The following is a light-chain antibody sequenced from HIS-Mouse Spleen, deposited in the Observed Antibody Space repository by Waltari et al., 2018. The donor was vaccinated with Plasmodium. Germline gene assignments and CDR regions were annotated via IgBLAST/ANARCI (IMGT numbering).Light chain of an antibody. CDR2: NAS. J-gene: IGKJ1*01. CDR1: QSISSW. Sequence: DIQMTQSPSTLSASVGDRVTSTCRASQSISSWLAWYQQKPGKAPKLLIYNASSLESGVPTRFSGSGCGTEFTLTISSLQPDDFATYYCQQYNSYWTFGQGTKVEIK. V-gene: IGKV1-5*03. CDR3: QQYNSYWT.